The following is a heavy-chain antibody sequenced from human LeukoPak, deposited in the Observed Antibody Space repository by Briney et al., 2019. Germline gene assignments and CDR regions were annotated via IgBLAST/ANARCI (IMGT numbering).Heavy chain of an antibody. J-gene: IGHJ5*02. D-gene: IGHD1-20*01. Sequence: PSETLSLTCTVSGGSISSYYWSWIRQPPGKGLEWIGYIYYSGSTNYNPSLKSRVTISVDTSKNQFSLKLSSVTAADTAVYYCARDGVTGRLDPWGQGTLVTVSS. CDR2: IYYSGST. CDR3: ARDGVTGRLDP. CDR1: GGSISSYY. V-gene: IGHV4-59*01.